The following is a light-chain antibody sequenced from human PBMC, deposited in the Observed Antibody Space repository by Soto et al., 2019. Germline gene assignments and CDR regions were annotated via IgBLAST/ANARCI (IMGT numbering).Light chain of an antibody. J-gene: IGKJ2*01. CDR2: GAS. CDR1: QSLSGDY. V-gene: IGKV3-20*01. Sequence: EIVLTQSPATLSLSPGERATLSCRASQSLSGDYLAWYQRKPGQPPRLVIYGASNRAAGIPDRFSGSGSGTDFTLAISRLETEDFAVYYCQQFGRSSLYTFGQGTKLEIK. CDR3: QQFGRSSLYT.